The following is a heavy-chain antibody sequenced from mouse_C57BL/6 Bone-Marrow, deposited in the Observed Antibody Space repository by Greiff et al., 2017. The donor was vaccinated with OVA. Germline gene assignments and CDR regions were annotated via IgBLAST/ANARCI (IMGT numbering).Heavy chain of an antibody. CDR3: ARHCNYGYFDV. CDR2: INSDGGST. J-gene: IGHJ1*03. CDR1: EYEFPSHD. V-gene: IGHV5-2*01. Sequence: EVKLVESGGGLVQPGESLKLSCESNEYEFPSHDMSWVRKTPEKRLELVAAINSDGGSTYYPDTMERRFIITRDNTEKTLYLQMSRLRSEDTALYYGARHCNYGYFDVWGTGTTVTVAS.